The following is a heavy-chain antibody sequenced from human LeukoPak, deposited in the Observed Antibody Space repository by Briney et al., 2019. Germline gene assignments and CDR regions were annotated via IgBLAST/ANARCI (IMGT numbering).Heavy chain of an antibody. J-gene: IGHJ4*02. CDR2: ISRDGVST. CDR1: GLSITNYA. V-gene: IGHV3-23*01. Sequence: GGSLRLSCVVSGLSITNYARSWGRQTQGKGLEWGSTISRDGVSTYYADSVKGRFTISRDNSRNTLFLQMNSLRAEDTAVYSCAQANTKAVTGPQTRVLDYWREPAMATDSS. CDR3: AQANTKAVTGPQTRVLDY. D-gene: IGHD1-14*01.